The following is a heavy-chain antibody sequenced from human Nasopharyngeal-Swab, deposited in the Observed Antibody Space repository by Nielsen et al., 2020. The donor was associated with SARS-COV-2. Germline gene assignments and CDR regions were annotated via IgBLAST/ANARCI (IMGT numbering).Heavy chain of an antibody. Sequence: VKVSCKASGGTFSSYAISWVRQAPGQGLEWMGGIIPIFGTANYAQKFQGRVTITADESTSTAYMELSSLRSEDTAVYYCARLGGFWSGYYDDYWGQGTLVTVSS. J-gene: IGHJ4*02. CDR3: ARLGGFWSGYYDDY. CDR1: GGTFSSYA. D-gene: IGHD3-3*01. CDR2: IIPIFGTA. V-gene: IGHV1-69*01.